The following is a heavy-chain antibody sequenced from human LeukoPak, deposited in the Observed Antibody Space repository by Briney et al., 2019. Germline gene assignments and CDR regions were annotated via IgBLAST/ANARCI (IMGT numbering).Heavy chain of an antibody. CDR2: ISSSSSTI. CDR3: AKDLEYSSSPDY. V-gene: IGHV3-48*01. Sequence: PGGSLRLSCAASGFTFSSYNMNWVRQAPGKGPEWISYISSSSSTIYYADSVKGQFTISRDNSKNTLYLQMNSLRAEDTAVYYCAKDLEYSSSPDYWGQGTLVTVSS. J-gene: IGHJ4*02. D-gene: IGHD6-6*01. CDR1: GFTFSSYN.